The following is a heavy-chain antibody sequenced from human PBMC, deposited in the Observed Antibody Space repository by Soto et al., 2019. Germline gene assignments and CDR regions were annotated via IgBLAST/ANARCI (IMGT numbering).Heavy chain of an antibody. D-gene: IGHD5-18*01. J-gene: IGHJ3*02. Sequence: QVQLQESGPGLVKPSETLSLTCTVSGGSVSSGSYYWSWIRQPPGKGLEWIGYIYYSGSTNYNPSLKSRVTISVDTSKNHFSLKLSSVTAADTAVYYCAREDTAMAAHAFDIWGQGTMVTVSS. CDR1: GGSVSSGSYY. V-gene: IGHV4-61*01. CDR2: IYYSGST. CDR3: AREDTAMAAHAFDI.